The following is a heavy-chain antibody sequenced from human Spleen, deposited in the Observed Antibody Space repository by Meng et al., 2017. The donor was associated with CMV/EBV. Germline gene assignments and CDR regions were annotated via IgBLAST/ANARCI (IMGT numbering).Heavy chain of an antibody. CDR2: IRYDGTTQ. CDR3: TTDNSALYYDFWTYREY. CDR1: GFTFSSYG. Sequence: GESLKISCVASGFTFSSYGMHWVRQAPGKGLEWVTFIRYDGTTQYYIDSVKGRFTISRDNSKNTMYLQMNSLKTEDTAVYYCTTDNSALYYDFWTYREYWGQGTLVTVSS. V-gene: IGHV3-30*02. D-gene: IGHD3-3*01. J-gene: IGHJ4*02.